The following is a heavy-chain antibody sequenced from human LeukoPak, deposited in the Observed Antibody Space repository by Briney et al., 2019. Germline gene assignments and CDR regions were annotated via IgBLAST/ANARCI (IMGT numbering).Heavy chain of an antibody. J-gene: IGHJ4*02. CDR2: IYYSGST. CDR1: GGSISSSSYY. V-gene: IGHV4-39*07. CDR3: ARARWYYDSSGQNFDY. D-gene: IGHD3-22*01. Sequence: SGTLSLTCTVSGGSISSSSYYWGWIRQPPGKGLEWIGSIYYSGSTYYNPSLKSRVTISVDTSKNQFSLKLSSVTAADTAVYYCARARWYYDSSGQNFDYWGQGTLVTVSS.